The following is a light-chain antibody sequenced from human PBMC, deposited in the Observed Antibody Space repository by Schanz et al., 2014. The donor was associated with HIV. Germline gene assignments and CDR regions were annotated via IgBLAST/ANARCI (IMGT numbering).Light chain of an antibody. J-gene: IGLJ3*02. CDR3: GSYTISHTWV. CDR1: SADVGAYKS. Sequence: QSALTQPASVSGSPGQSITISCTGTSADVGAYKSVSWYQQHPGKAPQLMIYEVNKRPSGVSNRFSGSKSGNTASLTISGLQAEDEGDYYCGSYTISHTWVFGGGTKLTVL. CDR2: EVN. V-gene: IGLV2-14*01.